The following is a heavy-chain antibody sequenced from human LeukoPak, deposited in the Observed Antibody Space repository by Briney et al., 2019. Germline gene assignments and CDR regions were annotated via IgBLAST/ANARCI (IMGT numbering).Heavy chain of an antibody. V-gene: IGHV3-53*01. CDR1: GFTVSSNY. D-gene: IGHD4-17*01. CDR3: AHSPAMEYGDYGAYYFDY. Sequence: GGSLRLSCAASGFTVSSNYMSWVRQAPGKGLEWVSVIYSGGSTYYSDSVMGRFTISRHNSKNTLYLQMNALRAEDTAVYYCAHSPAMEYGDYGAYYFDYWGHGTLVTASS. CDR2: IYSGGST. J-gene: IGHJ4*01.